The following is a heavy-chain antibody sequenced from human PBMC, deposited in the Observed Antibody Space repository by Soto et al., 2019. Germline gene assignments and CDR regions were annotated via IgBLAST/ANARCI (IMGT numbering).Heavy chain of an antibody. J-gene: IGHJ3*02. Sequence: EVQLVESGGGLVQPGGSLRLSCAASGFTFSSYWMSWVRQAPGKGLEWVANIKQDGSEKYYVDSVKGRFTISRDNAKNSLYLQMNSLRAEDTAMYYCARTYYYDSSGYYVSAFDIWGQGTMVTVSS. CDR2: IKQDGSEK. D-gene: IGHD3-22*01. CDR1: GFTFSSYW. CDR3: ARTYYYDSSGYYVSAFDI. V-gene: IGHV3-7*03.